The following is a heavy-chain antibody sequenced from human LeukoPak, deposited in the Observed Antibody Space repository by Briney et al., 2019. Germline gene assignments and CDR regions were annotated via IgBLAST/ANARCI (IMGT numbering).Heavy chain of an antibody. D-gene: IGHD3-22*01. CDR2: IYPGDSDT. CDR3: ATHYYDSSGYYYAADY. V-gene: IGHV5-51*01. CDR1: GYSFTSYW. J-gene: IGHJ4*02. Sequence: GESLKISCKGSGYSFTSYWIGWVRQMPGKGLEWMGIIYPGDSDTRYSPFFQGQVTISADKSISTAYLQWSSLKASDTAMYYCATHYYDSSGYYYAADYWGEGTLVTVSS.